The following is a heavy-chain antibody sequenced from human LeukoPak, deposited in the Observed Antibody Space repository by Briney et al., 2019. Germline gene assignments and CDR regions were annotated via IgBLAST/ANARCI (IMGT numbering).Heavy chain of an antibody. V-gene: IGHV1-69*02. CDR2: IIPILGIA. CDR3: ARSAGYDSSGHDYYYYGMDV. CDR1: GGTFSSYT. Sequence: SVKVSCKASGGTFSSYTISWVRQAPGQGLEWMGRIIPILGIANYAQKFQGRVTITADKSTSTAYMELSSLRSEDTVVYYCARSAGYDSSGHDYYYYGMDVWGQGTTVTVSS. D-gene: IGHD3-22*01. J-gene: IGHJ6*02.